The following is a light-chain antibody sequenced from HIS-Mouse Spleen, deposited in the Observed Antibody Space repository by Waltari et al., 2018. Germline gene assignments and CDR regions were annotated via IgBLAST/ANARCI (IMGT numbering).Light chain of an antibody. J-gene: IGKJ2*01. Sequence: DSQMTQSPSTLSASVGDRVTITCRASQSISSWWAWYQQKPGQAPKLLIYKASSLESGVPSRFSGSGSGTEFTLTISSLQPDDFATYYCQQYNSYPYTFGQGTKLEIK. CDR2: KAS. V-gene: IGKV1-5*03. CDR3: QQYNSYPYT. CDR1: QSISSW.